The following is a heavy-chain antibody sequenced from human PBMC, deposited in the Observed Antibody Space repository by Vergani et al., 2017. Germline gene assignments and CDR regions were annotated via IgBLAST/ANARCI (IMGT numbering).Heavy chain of an antibody. CDR2: INPSGDHT. CDR3: ARGDYGILTGYRY. J-gene: IGHJ4*02. CDR1: GYTFSNYY. D-gene: IGHD3-9*01. Sequence: QVQVVQSGAEVKKSGASVKVSCKTSGYTFSNYYMHWVRQAPGQGLVWMGIINPSGDHTNYAQKFQGRVTMTRDTSTSTVYMELSSLRSEDTAIYYCARGDYGILTGYRYWGQGTLVTVSA. V-gene: IGHV1-46*03.